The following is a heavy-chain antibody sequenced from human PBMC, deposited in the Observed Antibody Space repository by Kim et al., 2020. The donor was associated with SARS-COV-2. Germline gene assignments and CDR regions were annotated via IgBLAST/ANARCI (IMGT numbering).Heavy chain of an antibody. J-gene: IGHJ6*02. V-gene: IGHV4-34*01. CDR2: INHSGST. Sequence: SETLSLTCAVYGGSFSGYYWSWIRQPPGKGLEWIGEINHSGSTNYNPSLKSRVTISVDTSKNQFSLKLSSVTAADTAVYYCARNVVAAAGSYYYGMDVWGQGTTVTVSS. CDR1: GGSFSGYY. CDR3: ARNVVAAAGSYYYGMDV. D-gene: IGHD6-13*01.